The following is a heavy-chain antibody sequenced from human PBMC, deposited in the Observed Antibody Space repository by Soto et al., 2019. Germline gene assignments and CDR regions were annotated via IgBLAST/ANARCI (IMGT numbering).Heavy chain of an antibody. CDR1: GFTFSSYG. D-gene: IGHD4-17*01. J-gene: IGHJ6*03. CDR2: MSYDGSNK. V-gene: IGHV3-30*03. CDR3: ATGGRYGNYYYYYYMDV. Sequence: QVQLVESGGGVVQPGRSLRLSCAASGFTFSSYGMHWVRQAPGKGLEWVAVMSYDGSNKYYADSVKGRFTISRDNSKNKLYLQMNSMRAEDTAVYYCATGGRYGNYYYYYYMDVWGKGTTVTVSS.